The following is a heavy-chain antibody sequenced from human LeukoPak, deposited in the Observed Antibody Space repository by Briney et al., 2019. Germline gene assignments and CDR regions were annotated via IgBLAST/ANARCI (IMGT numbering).Heavy chain of an antibody. CDR1: GFTFSDYY. Sequence: GGSLRLSCAASGFTFSDYYMSWIRQAPGKGLEWVSSISNNGSTIYYADSVKGRFTISRDNAKNSLYLQMNSLRAEDTAVYYCARAEVRGVINYYYYMDVWGKGTTVTVSS. CDR3: ARAEVRGVINYYYYMDV. D-gene: IGHD3-10*01. CDR2: ISNNGSTI. V-gene: IGHV3-11*01. J-gene: IGHJ6*03.